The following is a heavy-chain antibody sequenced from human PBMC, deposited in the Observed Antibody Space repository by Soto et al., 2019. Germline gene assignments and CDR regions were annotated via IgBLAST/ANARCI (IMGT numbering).Heavy chain of an antibody. CDR3: AREVNSSPARGPNWFDP. CDR1: GDPFKISTW. CDR2: TYHSGTT. Sequence: QVQLQESGPGLLQPSGPLSLPCAVSGDPFKISTWWGGVRRPPGKGLEWIGETYHSGTTNYNPSLKTRVTISIDKSKNQFSLKMNSVTAADTAVYYCAREVNSSPARGPNWFDPWGQGTLVTVSS. V-gene: IGHV4-4*02. J-gene: IGHJ5*02. D-gene: IGHD6-13*01.